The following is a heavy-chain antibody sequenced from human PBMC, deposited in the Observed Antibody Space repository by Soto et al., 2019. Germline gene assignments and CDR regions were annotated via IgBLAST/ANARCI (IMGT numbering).Heavy chain of an antibody. D-gene: IGHD3-10*01. CDR3: AKGRGGSGSLTPRVDF. CDR2: ISGGGDTT. J-gene: IGHJ4*02. Sequence: EVQLLESGGGLVQPGGSLRLSCAASGFTFNNYAMTWVRQAPGKGLEWVSAISGGGDTTSYGDSVKGRFTVSRDCSKNTLYLQMTSLRAEDTALYYCAKGRGGSGSLTPRVDFWGQGTLVTVSS. V-gene: IGHV3-23*01. CDR1: GFTFNNYA.